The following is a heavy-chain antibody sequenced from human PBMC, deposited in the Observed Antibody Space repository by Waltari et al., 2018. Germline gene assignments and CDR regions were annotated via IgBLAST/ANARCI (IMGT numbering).Heavy chain of an antibody. J-gene: IGHJ2*01. D-gene: IGHD2-15*01. CDR2: IYYSGST. V-gene: IGHV4-59*11. CDR1: GGSISSHY. CDR3: ARDLVVQSGWYFDL. Sequence: QVQLQESGPGLVKPSETLSLTCTVSGGSISSHYRSWIRQPPGKGLEWIGYIYYSGSTNYSHSRKSRVTISVDTSKNQFSLKLSSVTAADTAVYYCARDLVVQSGWYFDLWGRGTLVTVSS.